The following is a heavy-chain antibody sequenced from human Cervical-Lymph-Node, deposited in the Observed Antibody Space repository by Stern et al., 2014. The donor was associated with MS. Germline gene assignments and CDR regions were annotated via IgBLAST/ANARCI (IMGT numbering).Heavy chain of an antibody. CDR2: IRGGTGST. CDR1: ASTFSAYS. CDR3: TTRDNYGDY. V-gene: IGHV3-21*01. Sequence: VQLVQSGGGLVKPGGSLRLSCAVSASTFSAYSINWVRHAPGQGLEWVASIRGGTGSTYYADSVKGRFAISRDNYKKSLYLHMTTLRVEDTAIYYCTTRDNYGDYWGQGTLVTVSS. D-gene: IGHD3-16*01. J-gene: IGHJ4*02.